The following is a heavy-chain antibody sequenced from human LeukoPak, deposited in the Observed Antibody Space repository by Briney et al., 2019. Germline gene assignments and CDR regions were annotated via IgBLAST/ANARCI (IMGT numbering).Heavy chain of an antibody. J-gene: IGHJ4*02. CDR2: INPSGGST. CDR3: ARGDVTYYYDSSGQKGRLGFDY. V-gene: IGHV1-46*01. CDR1: GYTFTSYY. Sequence: ASVKVSCKASGYTFTSYYMRWVRQAPGRGLEWMGIINPSGGSTSYAQKFQGRVTMTRDTSTSTVYMELSSLRSEDTAVYYCARGDVTYYYDSSGQKGRLGFDYWGQGTLVTVSS. D-gene: IGHD3-22*01.